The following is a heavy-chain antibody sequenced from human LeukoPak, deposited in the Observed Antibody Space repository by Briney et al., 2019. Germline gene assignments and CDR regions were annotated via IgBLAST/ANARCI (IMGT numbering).Heavy chain of an antibody. CDR3: ARGTDYGGKRFGNFDY. CDR2: INPSGGST. Sequence: GASVKVSCKASGYTFTSYYMHWVRQAPGQGLEWMGIINPSGGSTSYAQKFQGRVTMTRDMSTSTVYMELSSLRSEDTAVYYCARGTDYGGKRFGNFDYWGQGTLVTVSS. V-gene: IGHV1-46*01. D-gene: IGHD4-23*01. J-gene: IGHJ4*02. CDR1: GYTFTSYY.